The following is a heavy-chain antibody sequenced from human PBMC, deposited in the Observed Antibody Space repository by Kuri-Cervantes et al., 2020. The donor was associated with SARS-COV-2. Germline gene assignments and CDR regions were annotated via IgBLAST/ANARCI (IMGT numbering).Heavy chain of an antibody. D-gene: IGHD4-11*01. CDR1: GYSFTSYW. Sequence: GGSLRLSCKGSGYSFTSYWIGWVRQMPGKGLEWMGIIYPGDSDTRYSPSFQGQVTISADKSISTAYLQWSSLKASDTAMYYCARLDPWGVTNYYYYYMDVWGEGTTVTVSS. V-gene: IGHV5-51*01. CDR2: IYPGDSDT. J-gene: IGHJ6*03. CDR3: ARLDPWGVTNYYYYYMDV.